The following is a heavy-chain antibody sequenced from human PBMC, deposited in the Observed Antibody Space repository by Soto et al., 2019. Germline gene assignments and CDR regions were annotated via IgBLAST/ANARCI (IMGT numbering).Heavy chain of an antibody. V-gene: IGHV3-23*01. CDR3: ATWHLQEHAYDI. D-gene: IGHD1-1*01. J-gene: IGHJ3*02. Sequence: SLRLSCAASGITFSTYAMSWVRQAPGKGLEWVSAISGSGGSTYYADSVKGRFTISRDKSKNTLYLQMNSLRAEDTALYYCATWHLQEHAYDIWGQGTMVTVSS. CDR2: ISGSGGST. CDR1: GITFSTYA.